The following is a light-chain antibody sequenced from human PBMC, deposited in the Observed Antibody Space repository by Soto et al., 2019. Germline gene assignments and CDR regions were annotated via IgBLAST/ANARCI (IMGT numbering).Light chain of an antibody. CDR1: QSISTF. J-gene: IGKJ5*01. CDR2: AAS. Sequence: DIQMTQSPSSLSASVGDRVTITCRASQSISTFLNWYQQKPGQAPNLLIYAASGLQSGVPSRFSDSGARKDFNLTISSLQPEDFATYFCQQSYRTPITFAQGTRLEI. V-gene: IGKV1-39*01. CDR3: QQSYRTPIT.